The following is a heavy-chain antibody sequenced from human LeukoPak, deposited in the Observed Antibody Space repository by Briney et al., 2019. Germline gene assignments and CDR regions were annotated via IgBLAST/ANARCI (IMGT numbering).Heavy chain of an antibody. CDR3: AKDDPSDYMPWIY. D-gene: IGHD4-11*01. CDR1: GFTFSSYA. Sequence: PGGSLRLSCAASGFTFSSYAMSWVRQAPGKGLEWVSLISGSGGNAYYADSVKGRFTISRDNSKNTLYLQMNSLRADDTAVYYCAKDDPSDYMPWIYWGQGTLVTVSS. J-gene: IGHJ4*02. CDR2: ISGSGGNA. V-gene: IGHV3-23*01.